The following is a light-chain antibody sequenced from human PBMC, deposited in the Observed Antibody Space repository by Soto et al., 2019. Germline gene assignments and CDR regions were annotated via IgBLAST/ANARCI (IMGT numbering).Light chain of an antibody. J-gene: IGKJ2*01. CDR2: AAS. CDR3: QQSYSTPYT. V-gene: IGKV1-39*01. CDR1: QSISSY. Sequence: DIQMTQSPSSLSASVGDIVTITCRASQSISSYLNWYHLKPGKAPKLLIYAASSLQSGVPSRFSGSGSGTDFTLTISSLQPEDFATYYCQQSYSTPYTFGQGTKLEIK.